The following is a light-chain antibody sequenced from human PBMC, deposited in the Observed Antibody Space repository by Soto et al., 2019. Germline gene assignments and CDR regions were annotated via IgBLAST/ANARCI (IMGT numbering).Light chain of an antibody. V-gene: IGLV2-23*01. CDR1: SCVVGSYNL. CDR2: EGS. CDR3: SSYAGNNTV. J-gene: IGLJ2*01. Sequence: QSALTQPASVSGSPGQSITISCTGTSCVVGSYNLVSWYQQHPGKAPKLMIYEGSKRPSGVSNRFSGSKSGNTASLTISGLQAEDEADYYCSSYAGNNTVFGGGTKVTVL.